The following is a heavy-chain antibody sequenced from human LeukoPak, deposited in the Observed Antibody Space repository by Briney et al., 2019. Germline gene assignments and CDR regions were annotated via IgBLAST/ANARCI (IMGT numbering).Heavy chain of an antibody. J-gene: IGHJ3*02. V-gene: IGHV3-7*01. D-gene: IGHD2-2*01. Sequence: QPGGSLRLSCAASGFTFSNYWMTWVRQAPGKGLEWVANIKQDGSKKYYLDSVKGRFTISRDNAKNSLYLQMNSLRGDDTAVYYCARVVPAAPPGAFDIWGQGTMVTVSS. CDR3: ARVVPAAPPGAFDI. CDR1: GFTFSNYW. CDR2: IKQDGSKK.